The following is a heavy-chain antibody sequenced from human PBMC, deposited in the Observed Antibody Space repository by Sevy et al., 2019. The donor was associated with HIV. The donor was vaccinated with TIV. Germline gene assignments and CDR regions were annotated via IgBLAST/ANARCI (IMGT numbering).Heavy chain of an antibody. D-gene: IGHD2-2*01. V-gene: IGHV3-53*01. CDR1: GFIVSRNH. J-gene: IGHJ6*02. CDR2: IYSGGNT. CDR3: ARDMRYGYYYGMDV. Sequence: GGSLRLSCAASGFIVSRNHMNWVRQAPGKGLEWVSVIYSGGNTYYADSVKGRFTISRDNSKNTLYLQMNSLRAEDTAVYYCARDMRYGYYYGMDVWGQGTTVTVSS.